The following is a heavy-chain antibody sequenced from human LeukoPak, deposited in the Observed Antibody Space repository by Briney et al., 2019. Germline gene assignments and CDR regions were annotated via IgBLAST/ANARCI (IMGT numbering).Heavy chain of an antibody. CDR1: GFTFNDYA. CDR2: ISDSGNT. V-gene: IGHV3-23*01. J-gene: IGHJ4*02. Sequence: GGSLRLSCAASGFTFNDYAMSWVRQAPGKGLEWVSAISDSGNTYHADSVKGRFTISRDSSKNTLFLQMNRLRPEDAAVYYCAKAPVTTCRGAYCYPFDYWAREPWSPSPQ. D-gene: IGHD2-21*01. CDR3: AKAPVTTCRGAYCYPFDY.